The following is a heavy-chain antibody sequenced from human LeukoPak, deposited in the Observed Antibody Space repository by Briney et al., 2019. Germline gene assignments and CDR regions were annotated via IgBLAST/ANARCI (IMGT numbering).Heavy chain of an antibody. D-gene: IGHD1-26*01. J-gene: IGHJ4*02. Sequence: GSLRLSFAASGXTFSSYEMNWVRQAPGKGLEWVGRIRNKAQRYTTEYATSVKGRFTISRDDSKNSLFLQMNSLKTEDTAVYYCARDTSASPDDCWGPGTLVTVSS. CDR1: GXTFSSYE. CDR2: IRNKAQRYTT. CDR3: ARDTSASPDDC. V-gene: IGHV3-72*01.